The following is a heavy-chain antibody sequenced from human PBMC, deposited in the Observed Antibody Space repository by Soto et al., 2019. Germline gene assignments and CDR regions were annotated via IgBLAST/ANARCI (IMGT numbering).Heavy chain of an antibody. D-gene: IGHD4-17*01. J-gene: IGHJ6*03. Sequence: PSETLSLTCAVYGGSCSGYYWSWIRQPPGKGLEWIGEINHSGSTNYNPSLKSRVTISVDTSKNQFSLKLSSVTAADTAVYYCARGRLLYGDYLVYYYYMDVWGKGTTVTVSS. CDR3: ARGRLLYGDYLVYYYYMDV. CDR1: GGSCSGYY. V-gene: IGHV4-34*01. CDR2: INHSGST.